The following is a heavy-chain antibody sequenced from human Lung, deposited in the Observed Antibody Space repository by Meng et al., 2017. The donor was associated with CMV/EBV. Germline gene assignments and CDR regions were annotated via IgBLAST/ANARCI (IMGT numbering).Heavy chain of an antibody. CDR3: ARVSRGIMRQLFKDF. CDR1: GYTFSDYH. J-gene: IGHJ4*02. CDR2: IKPNTGDT. V-gene: IGHV1-2*02. Sequence: ASVKVSCKGSGYTFSDYHIHWVRQAPGQGLEWMGWIKPNTGDTKYSPRFQGRVTMTRDTAITTAYMEVSRLTSDDTAVYFCARVSRGIMRQLFKDFWGQGTLVTVSS. D-gene: IGHD3-16*01.